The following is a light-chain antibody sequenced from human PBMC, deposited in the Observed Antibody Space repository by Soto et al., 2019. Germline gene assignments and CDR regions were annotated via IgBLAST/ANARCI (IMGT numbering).Light chain of an antibody. V-gene: IGLV2-8*01. Sequence: QSVLTQSPSASGSPGQSVTISCTGTSGDVGGYNYVSWYQQHPGKAPKLMIYEVSKRPLGVPDRFSGSKSGNTASLTISGLQADDEADYYCCLYIGATTHVFGTGTKVTVL. CDR3: CLYIGATTHV. CDR1: SGDVGGYNY. J-gene: IGLJ1*01. CDR2: EVS.